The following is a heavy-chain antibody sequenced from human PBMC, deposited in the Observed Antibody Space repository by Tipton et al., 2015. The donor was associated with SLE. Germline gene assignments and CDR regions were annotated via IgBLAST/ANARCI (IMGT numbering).Heavy chain of an antibody. CDR3: ARQGDSSASVDGFDV. D-gene: IGHD3-22*01. J-gene: IGHJ3*01. Sequence: QLVQSGGEVKKPGESLKISCQGLGYSFTSHWVGWVRQMPGKGLEWMVIIDPGDSYTTYSPSFEGNVTISVDKSISTTYLQWSSLKASDTAIYYCARQGDSSASVDGFDVWGQGTMVTVS. CDR2: IDPGDSYT. V-gene: IGHV5-51*01. CDR1: GYSFTSHW.